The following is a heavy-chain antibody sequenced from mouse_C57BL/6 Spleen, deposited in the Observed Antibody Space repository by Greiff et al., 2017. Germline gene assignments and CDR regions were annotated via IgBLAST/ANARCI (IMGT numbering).Heavy chain of an antibody. V-gene: IGHV1-26*01. D-gene: IGHD1-1*01. CDR2: INPNNGGT. J-gene: IGHJ2*01. Sequence: EVQLQQSGPELVKPGASVKISCKASGYTFTDYYMNWVKQSPGKSLEWIGDINPNNGGTSYNQKFKGKATLTVDKSSSTAYMELRSLTSEDSAVYYCARGQYYGSSPYYFDYWGQGTTLTVSS. CDR1: GYTFTDYY. CDR3: ARGQYYGSSPYYFDY.